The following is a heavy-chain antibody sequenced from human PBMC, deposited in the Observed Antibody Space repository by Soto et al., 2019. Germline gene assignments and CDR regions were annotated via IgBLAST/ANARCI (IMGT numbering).Heavy chain of an antibody. J-gene: IGHJ5*02. CDR1: GFTFSSYA. CDR2: ISYDGSNK. Sequence: QVQLVESGGGVVQPGRSLRLSCAASGFTFSSYAMHWVRQAPGKGLEWVAVISYDGSNKYYADSVKGRFTISRDNSKNTLYLQMNSLRAEYTAVYYCARDPWLISGIAAAGTGWFDTWGQGTLVTVSS. D-gene: IGHD6-13*01. V-gene: IGHV3-30-3*01. CDR3: ARDPWLISGIAAAGTGWFDT.